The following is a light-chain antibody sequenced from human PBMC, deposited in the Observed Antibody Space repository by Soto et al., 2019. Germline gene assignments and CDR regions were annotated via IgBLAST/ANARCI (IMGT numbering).Light chain of an antibody. Sequence: QLVLTQSSSASASLGSSVKLTCTLRSGHSTYIIAWHQQQPGKAPRYLMKLEGSGSYNKGSGVPDRFSGSSSGADRYLTISNLQFEDEADYYCETWDINTHVVFGGGTKVTVL. CDR2: LEGSGSY. V-gene: IGLV4-60*02. CDR3: ETWDINTHVV. J-gene: IGLJ2*01. CDR1: SGHSTYI.